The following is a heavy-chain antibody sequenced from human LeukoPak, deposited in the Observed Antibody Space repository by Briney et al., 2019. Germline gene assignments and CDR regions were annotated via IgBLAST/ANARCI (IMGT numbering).Heavy chain of an antibody. V-gene: IGHV4-31*03. CDR1: GGSISSGGYY. J-gene: IGHJ4*02. Sequence: SETLSLTCTVSGGSISSGGYYWNWIRQHPGKGLEWIGYIYYSGSTYYNPSLKSRVTISVDTSKNQFSLKLSAVTAADTAVYYCARDRDSSSWYGGWGSGYYFDYWGQGTLVTVSS. D-gene: IGHD6-13*01. CDR3: ARDRDSSSWYGGWGSGYYFDY. CDR2: IYYSGST.